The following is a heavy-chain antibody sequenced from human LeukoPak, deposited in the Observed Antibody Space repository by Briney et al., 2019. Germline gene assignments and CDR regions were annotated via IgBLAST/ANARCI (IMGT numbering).Heavy chain of an antibody. V-gene: IGHV4-61*02. CDR1: GASISSESYY. CDR3: ARVMAVNPDWFDP. CDR2: IYNTGST. Sequence: SETLSLTCTISGASISSESYYWTWIRQPAGKGLEWTGRIYNTGSTKYNPSLKSRVTISIDTSKNQFSLKLNSVTAADTAVYYCARVMAVNPDWFDPWGQGTLVTVSS. J-gene: IGHJ5*02. D-gene: IGHD5-24*01.